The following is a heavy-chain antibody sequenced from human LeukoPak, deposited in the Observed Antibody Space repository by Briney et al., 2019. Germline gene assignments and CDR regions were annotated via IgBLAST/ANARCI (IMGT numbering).Heavy chain of an antibody. CDR1: GGSISSGGYY. D-gene: IGHD2-21*02. J-gene: IGHJ4*02. Sequence: SETLSLTCAVSGGSISSGGYYWGWIRQHPGKGLEWIGFIYSSGTTYYNPSLKSRVIISVDTSKNHLSLKLSSVTAADTAVYYCARDRGGDCCHFDYWGQGTLVTVSS. CDR2: IYSSGTT. CDR3: ARDRGGDCCHFDY. V-gene: IGHV4-31*11.